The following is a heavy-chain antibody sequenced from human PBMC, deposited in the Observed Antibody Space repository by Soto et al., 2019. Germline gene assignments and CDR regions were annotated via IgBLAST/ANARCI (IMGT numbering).Heavy chain of an antibody. D-gene: IGHD5-12*01. CDR2: IYDSGST. J-gene: IGHJ5*02. V-gene: IGHV4-30-2*01. CDR1: GGSISSGGYS. Sequence: QMQLQESGSGLVKPSQTLSLTCAVSGGSISSGGYSWRWIRQPPGKGLEWIGYIYDSGSTDYNPSHKRRVTISVDRSKNLFSLMLTSVTVANMTVYYCARVPWTWGQGTLYTVSS. CDR3: ARVPWT.